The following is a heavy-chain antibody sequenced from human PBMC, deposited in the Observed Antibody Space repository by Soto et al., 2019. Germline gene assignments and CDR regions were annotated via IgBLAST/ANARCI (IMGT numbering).Heavy chain of an antibody. D-gene: IGHD6-19*01. CDR3: ASYSSGWYRKGTDY. J-gene: IGHJ4*02. CDR2: ISSRSDTL. Sequence: GGSLRLSCEGSGFTFSAYAMNWVRQAPGKGLEWVSYISSRSDTLYYADSVKGRFTISRDNAKNSVYLQVNNLRDEDTAVYYCASYSSGWYRKGTDYWGQGTLVTVSS. V-gene: IGHV3-48*02. CDR1: GFTFSAYA.